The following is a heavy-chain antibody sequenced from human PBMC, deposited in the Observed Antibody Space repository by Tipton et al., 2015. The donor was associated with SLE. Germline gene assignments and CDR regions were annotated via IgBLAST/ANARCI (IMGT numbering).Heavy chain of an antibody. CDR3: ARETNYCSGGSCVDAFDI. CDR1: GGSISSYY. D-gene: IGHD2-15*01. CDR2: IYTSGGT. Sequence: TLSLTCTISGGSISSYYWSWIRQPAGKGLEWIGRIYTSGGTNYNPSLKSRVTISVDTSKNQFSLKLSSVTAADTAVYYCARETNYCSGGSCVDAFDIWGQGTMVTVSS. J-gene: IGHJ3*02. V-gene: IGHV4-4*07.